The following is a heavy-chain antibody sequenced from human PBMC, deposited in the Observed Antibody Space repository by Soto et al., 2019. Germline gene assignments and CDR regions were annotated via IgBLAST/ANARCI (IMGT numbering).Heavy chain of an antibody. V-gene: IGHV1-69*13. CDR3: ARDAAGSANWFDP. Sequence: SVKVSCKASGGTFSSYAISWVRQAPGQGLEWMGGIIPIFGTANYAQKFQGRVTITADESTSTAYMELSSLRSEDTAVYYCARDAAGSANWFDPWGQGTLVTVSS. J-gene: IGHJ5*02. CDR2: IIPIFGTA. D-gene: IGHD6-25*01. CDR1: GGTFSSYA.